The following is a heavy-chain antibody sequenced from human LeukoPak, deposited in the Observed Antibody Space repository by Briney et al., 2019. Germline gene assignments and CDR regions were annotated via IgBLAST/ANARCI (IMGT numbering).Heavy chain of an antibody. CDR1: GFTFSSYE. V-gene: IGHV3-48*03. CDR2: ISSSGSTR. J-gene: IGHJ4*02. D-gene: IGHD2-2*02. Sequence: GGSLRLSCAASGFTFSSYEMNWVRQAPGKGLEWVSYISSSGSTRSNADSVKGRFTISRDNAKNSLYLQMNSLRAEDTAVYYCARGYTAVDYWGQGTLVTVFS. CDR3: ARGYTAVDY.